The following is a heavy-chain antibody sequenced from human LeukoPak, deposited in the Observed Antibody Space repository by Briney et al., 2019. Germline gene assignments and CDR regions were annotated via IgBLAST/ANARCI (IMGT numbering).Heavy chain of an antibody. D-gene: IGHD3-9*01. CDR3: RMSYFDVLTNYYMWLAP. J-gene: IGHJ5*02. CDR1: GYTFTDYY. V-gene: IGHV1-2*02. Sequence: ASVKVSCKASGYTFTDYYIHWVRQAPGQGLEWMGWINLNSGDTYYAQNFQDRVTMTGDTSISTAYLELSSLRSYDAAVFYCRMSYFDVLTNYYMWLAPWGQGTLVTVSS. CDR2: INLNSGDT.